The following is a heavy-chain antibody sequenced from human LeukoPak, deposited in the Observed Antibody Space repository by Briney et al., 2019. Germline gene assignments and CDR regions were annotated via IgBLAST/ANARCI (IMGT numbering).Heavy chain of an antibody. Sequence: SETLSLTCTVSGYSISSGYYWGWIRQPPGKGLEWIGSMSYRGTTYYNPSLKSRVTISVDTSKNQFSLKLSSVTAADTAMYYCARVRRDIVATIPPYFDYWGQGTLVTVSS. CDR1: GYSISSGYY. CDR2: MSYRGTT. V-gene: IGHV4-38-2*02. J-gene: IGHJ4*02. D-gene: IGHD5-12*01. CDR3: ARVRRDIVATIPPYFDY.